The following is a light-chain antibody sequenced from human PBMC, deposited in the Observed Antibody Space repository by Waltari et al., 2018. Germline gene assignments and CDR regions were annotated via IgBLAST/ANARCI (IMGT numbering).Light chain of an antibody. Sequence: DIQMTQSPSTLSASLGDRVTLTCRASRSIRTWLAWYQQKLGKAPKLLIYKASTLEGGVPSRFSGSGSKTEFTLTITSLQPDDFATYYCQQYYTYPYTFGQGTKLEIK. CDR1: RSIRTW. V-gene: IGKV1-5*03. J-gene: IGKJ2*01. CDR3: QQYYTYPYT. CDR2: KAS.